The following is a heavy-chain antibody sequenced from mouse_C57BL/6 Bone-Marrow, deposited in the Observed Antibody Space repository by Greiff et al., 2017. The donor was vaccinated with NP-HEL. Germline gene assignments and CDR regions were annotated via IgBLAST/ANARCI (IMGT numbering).Heavy chain of an antibody. CDR3: ARTSAY. J-gene: IGHJ3*01. CDR2: ISYDGSN. V-gene: IGHV3-6*01. Sequence: EVQLKESGPGLVKPSQSLSLTCSATGYSITSGYYWNWIRQFPGNHLECMGYISYDGSNNYNPSLKNRISITRDTSKNLCFLKLNAVTTEDTATYYCARTSAYWGQGTLVTVSA. CDR1: GYSITSGYY.